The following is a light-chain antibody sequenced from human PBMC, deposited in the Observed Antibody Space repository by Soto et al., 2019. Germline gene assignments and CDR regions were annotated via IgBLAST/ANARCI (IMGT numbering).Light chain of an antibody. V-gene: IGKV1-9*01. CDR2: AAS. Sequence: DIQLTQSPSFLSASVGDRVTITCRASQGISSYLAWYQQKPGKAPKLLIYAASTLQSGVPSRLSGSGSGTEFTLTISSLQPEFFETYSSQXLHSSPTSGGGTKVDIK. CDR1: QGISSY. J-gene: IGKJ4*01. CDR3: QXLHSSPT.